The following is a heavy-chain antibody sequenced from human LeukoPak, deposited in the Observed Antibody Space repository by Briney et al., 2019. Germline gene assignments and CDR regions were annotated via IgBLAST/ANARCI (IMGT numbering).Heavy chain of an antibody. CDR3: ARGIAATGSYYFDY. Sequence: PSETLSLTCTVSGGSISSSSYYWGWIRQPPGKGLEWIGSIYYSGSTYYNPSLKSRVTISVDTSKNQFSLKLSSVTAADTAVYYCARGIAATGSYYFDYWGQGTLVTVSS. J-gene: IGHJ4*02. D-gene: IGHD6-13*01. CDR2: IYYSGST. CDR1: GGSISSSSYY. V-gene: IGHV4-39*07.